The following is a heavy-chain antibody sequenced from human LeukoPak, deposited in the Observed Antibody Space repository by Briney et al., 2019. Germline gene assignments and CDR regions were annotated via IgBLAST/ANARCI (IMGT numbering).Heavy chain of an antibody. D-gene: IGHD3-9*01. CDR1: GFTFSSYS. CDR2: ISSSSSYI. Sequence: PGGSLRLSCAASGFTFSSYSMNWVRQAPGKGLEWVSSISSSSSYIYYADSVKGRFTISRDNAKNSLYLQMNSLRAEDTVVYYCARILLNAFDIWGQGTMVTVSS. J-gene: IGHJ3*02. CDR3: ARILLNAFDI. V-gene: IGHV3-21*01.